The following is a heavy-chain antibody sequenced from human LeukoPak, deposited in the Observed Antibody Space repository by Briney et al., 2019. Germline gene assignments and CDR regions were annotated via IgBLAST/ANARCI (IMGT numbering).Heavy chain of an antibody. Sequence: GGSLRLSCAASGFTFSNDAMTWVRQAPGKGLEWVSGITGNSGSTFYADSVKGRFTISRDNSKNTLYLHMNSLRAEDTAVYYCAKVVAEYSSSLPLDYWGQGTLVTVSS. CDR2: ITGNSGST. J-gene: IGHJ4*02. V-gene: IGHV3-23*01. CDR3: AKVVAEYSSSLPLDY. CDR1: GFTFSNDA. D-gene: IGHD6-13*01.